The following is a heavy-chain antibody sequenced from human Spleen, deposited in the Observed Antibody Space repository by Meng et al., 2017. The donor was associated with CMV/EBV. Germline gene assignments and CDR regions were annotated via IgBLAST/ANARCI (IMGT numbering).Heavy chain of an antibody. V-gene: IGHV3-53*01. Sequence: GESLKISCAASGFTVSSNYMSWVRQAPGKGLEWVSTIYSGGTTYYADSVKGRFTISRDNSKNTVYLQMNNLRAEDTAVYYCAKDLGDARYGNFYGMDVWGQGTTVTVSS. J-gene: IGHJ6*02. D-gene: IGHD1-1*01. CDR1: GFTVSSNY. CDR2: IYSGGTT. CDR3: AKDLGDARYGNFYGMDV.